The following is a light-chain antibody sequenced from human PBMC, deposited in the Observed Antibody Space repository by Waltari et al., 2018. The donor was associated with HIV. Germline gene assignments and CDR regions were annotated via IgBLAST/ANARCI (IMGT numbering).Light chain of an antibody. J-gene: IGLJ3*02. Sequence: SYLLTHPPSLSVSPRQTATITRSGHNFGDTYPCWYQQKPGQSPVLVIYQDSKRPSGIPERFSGSNSGNTATLTISGTQAMDEADYYCQAWDSSTAVFGGGTKLTVL. CDR3: QAWDSSTAV. CDR2: QDS. CDR1: NFGDTY. V-gene: IGLV3-1*01.